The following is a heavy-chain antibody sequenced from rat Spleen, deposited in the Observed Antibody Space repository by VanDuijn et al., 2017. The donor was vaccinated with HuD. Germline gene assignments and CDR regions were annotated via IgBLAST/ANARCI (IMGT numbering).Heavy chain of an antibody. V-gene: IGHV3-3*01. CDR3: ARGGLGAPFAY. D-gene: IGHD5-1*01. CDR1: XYSXXXSYX. CDR2: INREGTT. Sequence: EVQLXESXXGLVKPXXXLSXXXSVXXYSXXXSYXXXWXXXFPENKLEWMGYINREGTTNYNPSLKRRISITRDTSKNQFFLQVNSVTTEDTATYYGARGGLGAPFAYWGQGALVTVSS. J-gene: IGHJ3*01.